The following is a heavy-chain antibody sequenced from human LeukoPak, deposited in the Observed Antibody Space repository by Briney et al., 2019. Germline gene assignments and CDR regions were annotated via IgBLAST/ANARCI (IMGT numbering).Heavy chain of an antibody. V-gene: IGHV4-38-2*02. Sequence: SETLSLTCAVSGYSIISAYYWDWIRQPPGKGLEWIGSINHSGTTSYNPSLKSRVTISVDTSKNQFSLKLSSVTAADTAVYYCARDGAASYMDVWGKGTTVTVSS. J-gene: IGHJ6*03. CDR1: GYSIISAYY. CDR2: INHSGTT. D-gene: IGHD6-25*01. CDR3: ARDGAASYMDV.